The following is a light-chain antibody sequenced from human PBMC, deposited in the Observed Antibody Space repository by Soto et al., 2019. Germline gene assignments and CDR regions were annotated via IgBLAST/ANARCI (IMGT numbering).Light chain of an antibody. CDR1: QSVLHSNGYNY. V-gene: IGKV2-28*01. CDR3: MQALQTPPT. CDR2: LGS. J-gene: IGKJ5*01. Sequence: DIVMTQSPLSLPATPGERSSISCRASQSVLHSNGYNYLDWYLQKPGQSPQLLIYLGSNRASGVPDRFSGSGSGTDFTLKISRVEAEDVGVYYCMQALQTPPTFGQGTRLEIK.